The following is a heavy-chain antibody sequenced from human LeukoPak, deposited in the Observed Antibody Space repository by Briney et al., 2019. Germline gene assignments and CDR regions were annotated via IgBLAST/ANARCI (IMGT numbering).Heavy chain of an antibody. Sequence: GGSLRLSCAASGFTFSSYWMHWVRQAPGKGLVWVSRINSDGSSTSYADSVKGRFTISRDNAKNSLYLQMNSLRAEDTAVYYCARDLGLICSGGSCYASPFDYWGQGTLVTVSS. CDR2: INSDGSST. V-gene: IGHV3-74*01. CDR1: GFTFSSYW. CDR3: ARDLGLICSGGSCYASPFDY. D-gene: IGHD2-15*01. J-gene: IGHJ4*02.